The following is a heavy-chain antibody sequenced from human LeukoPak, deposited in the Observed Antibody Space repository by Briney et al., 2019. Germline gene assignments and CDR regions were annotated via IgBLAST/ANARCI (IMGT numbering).Heavy chain of an antibody. CDR1: GGSISTHY. D-gene: IGHD5-24*01. Sequence: SETLSLTCTVSGGSISTHYWSWIRQPAGKGLEWIGRISTTGSTNYNPSLKSRVTMSIDTSKNQFSLKLSSVTAADTAVYYCAREVEMATHFDYWGQGTLVTVSS. J-gene: IGHJ4*02. V-gene: IGHV4-4*07. CDR2: ISTTGST. CDR3: AREVEMATHFDY.